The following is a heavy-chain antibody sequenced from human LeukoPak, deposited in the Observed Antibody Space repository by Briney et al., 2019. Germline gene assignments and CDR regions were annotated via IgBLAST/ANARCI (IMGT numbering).Heavy chain of an antibody. V-gene: IGHV3-49*04. D-gene: IGHD2-21*02. CDR1: GFTFGDYA. CDR3: TRDPEAYCGGDCSPGVDDAFDI. CDR2: IRSKAYGGTT. J-gene: IGHJ3*02. Sequence: GRSLRLSCTASGFTFGDYAMSWVRQAPGKGLEWVGFIRSKAYGGTTEYAASVKGRFTISRDDSKGIAYLQMNSLKTEDTAVYYCTRDPEAYCGGDCSPGVDDAFDIWGQGTMVTVSS.